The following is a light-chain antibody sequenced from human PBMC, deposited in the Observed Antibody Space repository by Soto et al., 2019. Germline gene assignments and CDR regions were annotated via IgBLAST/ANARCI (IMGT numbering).Light chain of an antibody. CDR2: GAS. Sequence: EIVMTQSPATLSVSPGERATLSCRASQTVSTSLAWYQQKPGRAPRLLIYGASTRASGVPARFSGSGSGTEFTLTISSLQSEDSAVYYCHQRQSWPRTFGQGT. J-gene: IGKJ1*01. V-gene: IGKV3-15*01. CDR3: HQRQSWPRT. CDR1: QTVSTS.